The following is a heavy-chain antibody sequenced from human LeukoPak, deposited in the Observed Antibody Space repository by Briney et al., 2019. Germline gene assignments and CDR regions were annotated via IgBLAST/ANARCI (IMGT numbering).Heavy chain of an antibody. CDR3: AGYFPGGMGDFDY. J-gene: IGHJ4*02. CDR2: IYYNGNT. CDR1: GGSISRYY. Sequence: SETLSLTCTVSGGSISRYYWSWIRQPPGKGLEWIGYIYYNGNTNYNPSLKSRVTISVDTSKSQFSLKLRSVTAADTAVYYCAGYFPGGMGDFDYWGQGTLVTVSS. V-gene: IGHV4-59*01. D-gene: IGHD3-16*01.